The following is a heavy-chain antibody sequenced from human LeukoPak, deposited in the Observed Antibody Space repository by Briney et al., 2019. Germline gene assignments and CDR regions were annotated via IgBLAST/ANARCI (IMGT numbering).Heavy chain of an antibody. CDR2: VYYTGST. CDR3: ARISSSNWYNERGAFDV. CDR1: GYSITSAYY. V-gene: IGHV4-61*01. Sequence: SETLSLTCTVSGYSITSAYYWGWIRQPPGKGLEWIGFVYYTGSTNYSPSLKSRVTISVDTSKNQFSLKLRSVTAADTAVYYCARISSSNWYNERGAFDVWGQGTMVTVSS. D-gene: IGHD6-13*01. J-gene: IGHJ3*01.